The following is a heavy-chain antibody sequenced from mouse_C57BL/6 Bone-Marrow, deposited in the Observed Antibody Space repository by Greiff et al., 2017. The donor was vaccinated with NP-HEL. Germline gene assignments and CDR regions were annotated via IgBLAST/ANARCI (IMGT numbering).Heavy chain of an antibody. CDR2: ISNLAYSI. CDR1: GFTFSDYG. D-gene: IGHD4-1*01. V-gene: IGHV5-15*01. Sequence: EVMLVESGGGLVQPGGSLKLSCAASGFTFSDYGMAWVRQAPRKGPEWVAFISNLAYSIYYADTVTGRFTISRENAKNTLYLEMSSLRSEDTSMYSDARLGLRDYLYYWGQGTTLTVSS. CDR3: ARLGLRDYLYY. J-gene: IGHJ2*01.